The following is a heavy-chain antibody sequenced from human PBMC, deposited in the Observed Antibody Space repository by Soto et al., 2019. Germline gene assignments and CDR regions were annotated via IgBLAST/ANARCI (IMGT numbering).Heavy chain of an antibody. V-gene: IGHV3-49*04. J-gene: IGHJ4*02. Sequence: GGPRRSCFTVSGFNFGDYAMSWVRQAPGEVLELVGFIRSKAYGGTTEYAASVKGRFTISRDDSKSIAYLQMNSLETEDTAVYYCPRRPTSWYIKYWGQGTLDNVSS. D-gene: IGHD6-13*01. CDR2: IRSKAYGGTT. CDR1: GFNFGDYA. CDR3: PRRPTSWYIKY.